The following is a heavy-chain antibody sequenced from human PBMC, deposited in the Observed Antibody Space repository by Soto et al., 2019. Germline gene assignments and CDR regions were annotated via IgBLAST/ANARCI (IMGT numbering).Heavy chain of an antibody. Sequence: SETLSLTCTVSGGSISSYYWSWIRQPPGKGLEWIGYIYYSGSTNYNPSLKSRVTISVDTSKNQFSLKLSSVTAADTAVYYCARDGQYDFWSGYMNSYYYYGMDVWGQGTIVTAS. CDR2: IYYSGST. J-gene: IGHJ6*02. CDR1: GGSISSYY. CDR3: ARDGQYDFWSGYMNSYYYYGMDV. D-gene: IGHD3-3*01. V-gene: IGHV4-59*01.